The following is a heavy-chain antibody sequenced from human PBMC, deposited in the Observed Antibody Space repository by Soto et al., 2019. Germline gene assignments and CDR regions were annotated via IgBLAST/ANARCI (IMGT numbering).Heavy chain of an antibody. J-gene: IGHJ6*02. V-gene: IGHV4-34*01. CDR2: INHSGST. CDR1: GGSFSGYY. Sequence: KTSETLSLTCAVYGGSFSGYYWSWIRQPPGKGLEWIGEINHSGSTNYNPSLKSRVTISVDTSKNQFSLKLSSVTAADTAVYYCARVTSYYDFWSGPTVFYYGMDVWGQGTTVTVSS. D-gene: IGHD3-3*01. CDR3: ARVTSYYDFWSGPTVFYYGMDV.